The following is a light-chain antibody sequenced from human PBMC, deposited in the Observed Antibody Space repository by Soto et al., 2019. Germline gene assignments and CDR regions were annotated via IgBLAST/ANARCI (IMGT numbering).Light chain of an antibody. CDR2: DAS. V-gene: IGKV3-11*01. J-gene: IGKJ1*01. CDR3: QQHSTWPRT. Sequence: EIVFAQSPATPSLSPRGRAGPSCRATPNIGSSLAWYQQQPGQAPRLLIYDASRRATGVPARFSGSGSGTDFTLTISSLAPEDFAVYYCQQHSTWPRTFGQGTKV. CDR1: PNIGSS.